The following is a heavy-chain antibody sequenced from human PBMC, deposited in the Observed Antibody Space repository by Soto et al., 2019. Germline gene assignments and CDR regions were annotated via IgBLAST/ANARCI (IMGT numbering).Heavy chain of an antibody. CDR3: AKDRPRLTQNFLDVY. CDR2: ISAYNDYT. D-gene: IGHD3-16*01. CDR1: GYTFTDHG. J-gene: IGHJ4*02. Sequence: QIQLVQSGAEVKKPGASVKVYCKASGYTFTDHGISWVRQAPGQGFEWMGWISAYNDYTAYAQKFQGRVTMTTDKYTNTAYMELRSLTSDDTAVYYCAKDRPRLTQNFLDVYWGQGTLVTVSS. V-gene: IGHV1-18*01.